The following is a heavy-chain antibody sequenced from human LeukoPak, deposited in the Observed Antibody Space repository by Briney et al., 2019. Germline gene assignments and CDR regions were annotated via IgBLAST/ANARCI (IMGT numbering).Heavy chain of an antibody. CDR3: ARDHPHGSTSGY. Sequence: GGSLRLSCAASGFTFSSYEMNWVCQAPGKGLEWVSYISSSGSTIYYADSVKGRFTISRDNAKNSLYLQMNSLRAEDTAVYYCARDHPHGSTSGYWGQGTLVTVSS. CDR1: GFTFSSYE. J-gene: IGHJ4*02. CDR2: ISSSGSTI. V-gene: IGHV3-48*03. D-gene: IGHD2-2*01.